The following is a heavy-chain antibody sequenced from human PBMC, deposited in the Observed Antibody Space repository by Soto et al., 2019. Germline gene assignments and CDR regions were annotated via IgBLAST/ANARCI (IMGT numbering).Heavy chain of an antibody. V-gene: IGHV3-7*01. Sequence: EVLLVQSGGGLVQPGGSLRLSCAASGFTFSNYWMSWVRQAPGKGLEWVAKIKEDGSEKYSVDSVKGRFTICKDNAEKSLYLQMISLRAEDTAVYYCARDQVTLFDYWGQGALVTVSS. CDR1: GFTFSNYW. J-gene: IGHJ4*02. CDR3: ARDQVTLFDY. CDR2: IKEDGSEK. D-gene: IGHD2-21*02.